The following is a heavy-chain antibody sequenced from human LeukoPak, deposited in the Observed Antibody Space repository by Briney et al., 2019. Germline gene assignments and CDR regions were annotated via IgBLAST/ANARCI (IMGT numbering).Heavy chain of an antibody. CDR1: GGSFSGYY. D-gene: IGHD4-23*01. Sequence: SETLSLTCAVYGGSFSGYYWSWIRQPPGKGLEWIGGINHSGSTNYNPSLKSRVTISVDTSMNQFSLKLSSVTAADTAVYYCARKQLYGSNSPEAYWGQGTLVTVSS. J-gene: IGHJ4*02. CDR2: INHSGST. V-gene: IGHV4-34*01. CDR3: ARKQLYGSNSPEAY.